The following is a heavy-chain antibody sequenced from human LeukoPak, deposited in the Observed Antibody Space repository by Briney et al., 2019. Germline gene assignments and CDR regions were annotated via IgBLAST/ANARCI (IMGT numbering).Heavy chain of an antibody. Sequence: GESLRLSCAASGFTFYDYGMSWVRQAPGKRLEWVSGINWNGGSTGYADSVKGRFTISRDNAKNSLYLQMNSLRAEDTALYYCARGGYDPPSFDYWGQGTLVTVSS. CDR2: INWNGGST. D-gene: IGHD5-12*01. CDR3: ARGGYDPPSFDY. CDR1: GFTFYDYG. J-gene: IGHJ4*02. V-gene: IGHV3-20*04.